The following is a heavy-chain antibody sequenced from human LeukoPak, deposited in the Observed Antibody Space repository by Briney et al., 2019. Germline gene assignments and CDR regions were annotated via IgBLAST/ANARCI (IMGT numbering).Heavy chain of an antibody. CDR3: EDHGITMIGGV. Sequence: PGGSLRLSCTASGFTFSSYEMNWVRQATGQGLEWVSYISSSGSTIYYADTVKGRFTISRNNAKNSLYLEMNSLRAEDTAVYYCEDHGITMIGGVWGKGTTVIISS. D-gene: IGHD3-10*02. J-gene: IGHJ6*04. CDR1: GFTFSSYE. V-gene: IGHV3-48*03. CDR2: ISSSGSTI.